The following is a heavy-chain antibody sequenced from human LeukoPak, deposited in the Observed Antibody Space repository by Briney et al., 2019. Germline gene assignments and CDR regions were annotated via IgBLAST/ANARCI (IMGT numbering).Heavy chain of an antibody. CDR2: IYPSASYI. CDR1: GYTFDTYW. Sequence: GESLKISCQTPGYTFDTYWIAWVRQMPGKGLEWMGIIYPSASYIKYSPSFEGQVNISADMSTSIAYLQWSSLKASDTAIYYCARFYGGYVGYYFDYWGQGTLVTVSS. D-gene: IGHD5-12*01. V-gene: IGHV5-51*01. J-gene: IGHJ4*02. CDR3: ARFYGGYVGYYFDY.